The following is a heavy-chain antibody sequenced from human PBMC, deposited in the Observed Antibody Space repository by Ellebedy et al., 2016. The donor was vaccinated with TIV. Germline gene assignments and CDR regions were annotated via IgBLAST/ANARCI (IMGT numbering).Heavy chain of an antibody. J-gene: IGHJ6*02. CDR1: GYTFTSYY. CDR3: ARDRRIAGIAAATRREYYYYGMDV. V-gene: IGHV1-46*01. D-gene: IGHD6-13*01. Sequence: AASVKVSCKASGYTFTSYYMHWVRQAPGQGLEWMGIINPSGGSTSYAQKFQGRVTMTRDTSTGTVYMELSSLRSEDTAVYYCARDRRIAGIAAATRREYYYYGMDVWGQGTTVTVSS. CDR2: INPSGGST.